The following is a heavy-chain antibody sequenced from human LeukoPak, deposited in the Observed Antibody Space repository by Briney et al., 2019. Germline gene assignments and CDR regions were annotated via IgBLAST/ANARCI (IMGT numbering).Heavy chain of an antibody. D-gene: IGHD6-19*01. CDR1: GFTFSSYE. CDR2: ISSSGSTI. J-gene: IGHJ4*02. V-gene: IGHV3-48*03. CDR3: ARVDGYTSGWPYFDF. Sequence: GGSLRLSCAASGFTFSSYEMNWVRQAPGKGLEWVSYISSSGSTIYYADSVKGRFTISRDNAKNSLYLQMNSLRAEDTAVYYCARVDGYTSGWPYFDFWGQGTLVTVSS.